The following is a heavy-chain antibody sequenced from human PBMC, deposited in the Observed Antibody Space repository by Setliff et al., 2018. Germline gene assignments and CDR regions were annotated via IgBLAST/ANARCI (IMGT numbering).Heavy chain of an antibody. Sequence: PSETLSLTCTVSGYSISSGYYWGWIRQPPGKGLEWIGGINHSGSTNYNPSLKSRVTISVDTSKNQFSLKLSSVTAADTALYYCTVYNTGSSKDHYWGQGTPVTVSS. D-gene: IGHD2-8*02. CDR1: GYSISSGYY. CDR2: INHSGST. V-gene: IGHV4-38-2*02. J-gene: IGHJ4*02. CDR3: TVYNTGSSKDHY.